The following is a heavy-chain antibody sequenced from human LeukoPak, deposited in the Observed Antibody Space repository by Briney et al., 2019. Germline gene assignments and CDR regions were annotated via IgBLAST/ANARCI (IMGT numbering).Heavy chain of an antibody. J-gene: IGHJ4*02. CDR3: ARGGLYDSSGYSPFDY. V-gene: IGHV3-21*01. Sequence: GGSLRLSCAASGXTFSSYSMNWVRQAPGKGLEWVSSISSSSSYIYYADSVKGRFTISRDNAKNSLYLQMNSLRAEDTAVYYCARGGLYDSSGYSPFDYWGQGTLVTVSS. CDR2: ISSSSSYI. CDR1: GXTFSSYS. D-gene: IGHD3-22*01.